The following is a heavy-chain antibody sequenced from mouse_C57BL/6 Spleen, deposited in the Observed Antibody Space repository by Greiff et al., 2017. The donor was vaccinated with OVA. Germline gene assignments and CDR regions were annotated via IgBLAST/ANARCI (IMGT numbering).Heavy chain of an antibody. V-gene: IGHV5-17*01. CDR2: ISSGSSTI. CDR3: GRDDYDEYYYAMDY. CDR1: GFTFSDSG. Sequence: EVQRVESGGGLVKPGGSLKLSCAASGFTFSDSGMHWVRQAPEKGLEWVAYISSGSSTIYYADRVKGRFTISRDNAKNTLFLQMTSRRSEETAMYYCGRDDYDEYYYAMDYWGQGTSVTVSS. J-gene: IGHJ4*01. D-gene: IGHD2-4*01.